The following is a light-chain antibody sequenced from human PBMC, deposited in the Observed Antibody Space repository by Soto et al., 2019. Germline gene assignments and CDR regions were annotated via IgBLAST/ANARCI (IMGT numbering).Light chain of an antibody. CDR3: QHRMNWPLT. CDR1: QSVSSY. J-gene: IGKJ5*01. CDR2: DAS. V-gene: IGKV3-11*01. Sequence: EIVLTQSPATLSLSPGERATLSCRASQSVSSYLLWYQQKPGQAHRLLIYDASNRATGIPARFSGSGSETDFTLTISSLEPEDFAVYYCQHRMNWPLTFGQGTRLEIK.